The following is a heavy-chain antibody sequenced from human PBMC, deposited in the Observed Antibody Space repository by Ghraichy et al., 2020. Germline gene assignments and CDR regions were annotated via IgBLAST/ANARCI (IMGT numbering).Heavy chain of an antibody. D-gene: IGHD1-26*01. V-gene: IGHV2-5*02. J-gene: IGHJ6*03. CDR1: GFSLSISGVG. Sequence: PTLVKPTQTLTLTCTLSGFSLSISGVGVGWIRQPPGKALEWLAFIYWDDDKRYSPSLKSRLTITKDTPKNQVVLTLTDMHPVDTATYYCAHRVVGASVMDVWGKGTTVTVSS. CDR2: IYWDDDK. CDR3: AHRVVGASVMDV.